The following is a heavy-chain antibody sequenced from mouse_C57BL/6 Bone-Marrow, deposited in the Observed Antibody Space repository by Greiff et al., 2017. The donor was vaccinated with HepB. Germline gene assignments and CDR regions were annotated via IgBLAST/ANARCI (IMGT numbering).Heavy chain of an antibody. CDR1: GYTFTSYW. J-gene: IGHJ1*03. V-gene: IGHV1-7*01. Sequence: VQLQQSGAELAKPGASVKLSCKASGYTFTSYWMHWVKQRPGQGLEWIGYINPSSGYTKYNQKFKDKATLTADKSSSTAYMQLSSLTYEDSAVYYCARSLLLRYQRGGYFDVWGTGTTLTVSS. CDR2: INPSSGYT. D-gene: IGHD1-1*01. CDR3: ARSLLLRYQRGGYFDV.